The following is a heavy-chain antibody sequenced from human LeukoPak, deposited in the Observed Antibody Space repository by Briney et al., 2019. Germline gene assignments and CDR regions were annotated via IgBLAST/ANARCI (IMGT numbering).Heavy chain of an antibody. CDR2: INHSGST. Sequence: YYWSWLRQPPGKGLEWIGEINHSGSTNYNPSLTSRGTISVDTSKNQFSLKLSSVTAADTAVYYCARGGGYSSSWYGGYFDYWGQGTLVTVSS. D-gene: IGHD6-13*01. CDR1: YY. J-gene: IGHJ4*02. V-gene: IGHV4-34*01. CDR3: ARGGGYSSSWYGGYFDY.